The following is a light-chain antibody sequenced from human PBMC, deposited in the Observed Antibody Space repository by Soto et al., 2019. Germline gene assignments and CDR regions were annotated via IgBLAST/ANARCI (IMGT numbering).Light chain of an antibody. CDR2: DVS. V-gene: IGLV2-14*01. CDR1: SSDVGGYNY. Sequence: QSALTQPASVSGSPGQSITISCTGTSSDVGGYNYVSRYQQHPGKAPKLMIYDVSNRPSGVSNRFSGSKSGNTASLTISGLQAEDEADYYFSSYTSSSTPYVFGTGTKVTVL. J-gene: IGLJ1*01. CDR3: SSYTSSSTPYV.